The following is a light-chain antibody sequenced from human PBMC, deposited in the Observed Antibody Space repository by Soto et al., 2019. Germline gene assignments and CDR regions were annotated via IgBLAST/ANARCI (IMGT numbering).Light chain of an antibody. Sequence: QSALTQPASVSGSPGQSITISCTRTTSDVGDYNYVSWYQQHPGKAPKLMIYEVTNRPSGVSYRFSGSKSGNTASLTISGLQAEDEADYYCSSYTSSSTLVLFGGGTKLTVL. V-gene: IGLV2-14*01. CDR1: TSDVGDYNY. CDR3: SSYTSSSTLVL. J-gene: IGLJ2*01. CDR2: EVT.